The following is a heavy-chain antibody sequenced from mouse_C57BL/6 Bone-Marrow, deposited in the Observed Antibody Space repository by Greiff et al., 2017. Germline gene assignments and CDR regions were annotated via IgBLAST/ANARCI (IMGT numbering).Heavy chain of an antibody. CDR3: ASATDCYRFAY. J-gene: IGHJ3*01. CDR2: IWGVGST. V-gene: IGHV2-6*01. Sequence: VQLKESGPGLVAPSQSLSITCTVSGFSLTSSGVDWVRQSPGKGLEWLGIIWGVGSTNYTSALKSRLSISKDNSKSQVFLKMNSLQTDDTAMYYCASATDCYRFAYWGQGTLVTVSA. CDR1: GFSLTSSG. D-gene: IGHD2-3*01.